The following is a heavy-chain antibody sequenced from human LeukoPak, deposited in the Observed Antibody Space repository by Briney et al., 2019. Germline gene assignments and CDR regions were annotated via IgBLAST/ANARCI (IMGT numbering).Heavy chain of an antibody. CDR1: GFTFSSYA. Sequence: GRSLRLSCAASGFTFSSYAMHWVRQAPGKGLECVSVISGSGGDTYYADSVKGRFTISRDNSKNTLYLQMNSLRAEDTAVYYCAKHLWRDLLWFGEGYYFGYWGQGTLVTVSS. V-gene: IGHV3-23*01. J-gene: IGHJ4*02. CDR3: AKHLWRDLLWFGEGYYFGY. CDR2: ISGSGGDT. D-gene: IGHD3-10*01.